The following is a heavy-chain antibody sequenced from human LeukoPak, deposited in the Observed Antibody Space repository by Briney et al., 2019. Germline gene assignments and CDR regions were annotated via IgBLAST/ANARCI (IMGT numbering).Heavy chain of an antibody. CDR1: GYTFTSYY. CDR2: INPSGGST. Sequence: GASVKVSCKASGYTFTSYYMHWVRQAPGQGLEWMGIINPSGGSTSYAQKFQGRVTMTRDTSTSTVYMELSSLRSEDTAVYCCARGPVVVVVAATVDYWGQGTLVTVSS. J-gene: IGHJ4*02. D-gene: IGHD2-15*01. CDR3: ARGPVVVVVAATVDY. V-gene: IGHV1-46*01.